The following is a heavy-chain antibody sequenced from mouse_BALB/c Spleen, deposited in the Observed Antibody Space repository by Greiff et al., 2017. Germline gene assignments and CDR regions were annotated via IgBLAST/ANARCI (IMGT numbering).Heavy chain of an antibody. CDR1: GYTFTSYW. D-gene: IGHD4-1*01. V-gene: IGHV1S81*02. J-gene: IGHJ1*01. Sequence: QVQLKQPGAELVKPGASVKLSCKASGYTFTSYWMHWVKQRPGQGLEWIGEINPSNGRTNYNEKFKSKATLTVDKSSSTAYMQLSSLTSEDSAVYYCATGTYFDVWGAGTTVTVSS. CDR2: INPSNGRT. CDR3: ATGTYFDV.